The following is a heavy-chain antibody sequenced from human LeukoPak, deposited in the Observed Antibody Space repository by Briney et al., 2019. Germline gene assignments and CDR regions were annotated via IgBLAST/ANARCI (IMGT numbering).Heavy chain of an antibody. Sequence: QPGGSLRLSCTASGFTFGDYAMSWFRQAPGKGLEWVAVIWYDGSNKYYADSVKGRFTISRDNSKNTLYLQMNSLRAEDTAVYYCAREDSRWPNYYGMDVWGQGTTVTVSS. CDR3: AREDSRWPNYYGMDV. CDR1: GFTFGDYA. J-gene: IGHJ6*02. V-gene: IGHV3-33*01. D-gene: IGHD4-23*01. CDR2: IWYDGSNK.